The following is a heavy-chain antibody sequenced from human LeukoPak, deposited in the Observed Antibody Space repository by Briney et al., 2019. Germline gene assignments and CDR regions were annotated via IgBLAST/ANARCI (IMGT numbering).Heavy chain of an antibody. D-gene: IGHD3-22*01. CDR1: GYIFTSYW. CDR3: ARGPKYYDSSGYYYPPHFDY. V-gene: IGHV5-51*01. CDR2: IYPGDSDT. Sequence: GESLQISCQGSGYIFTSYWIGWVRQLPGKGLEWMGIIYPGDSDTRYSPSFQGQVTISADKSISTAYLQWSSLKASDTAMYYCARGPKYYDSSGYYYPPHFDYWGQGTLVTVSS. J-gene: IGHJ4*02.